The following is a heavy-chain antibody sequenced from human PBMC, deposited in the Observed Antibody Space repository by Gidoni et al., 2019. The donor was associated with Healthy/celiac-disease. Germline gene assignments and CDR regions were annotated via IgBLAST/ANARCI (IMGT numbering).Heavy chain of an antibody. V-gene: IGHV3-21*01. D-gene: IGHD4-17*01. CDR1: GFTFSSYS. J-gene: IGHJ3*02. CDR3: AREDTYGDYGPDAFDI. Sequence: EVQLVESGGGLVKPGGSMRLSCAASGFTFSSYSLNWVRQAPGKGLEWVSSFSISSSYIYSADSVKGRFTISRDNAKNSLYLQMNSLSPEDTAVDYWAREDTYGDYGPDAFDICGQGTMVTVSS. CDR2: FSISSSYI.